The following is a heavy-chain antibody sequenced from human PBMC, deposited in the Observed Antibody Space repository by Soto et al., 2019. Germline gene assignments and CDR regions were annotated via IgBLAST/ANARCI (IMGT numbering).Heavy chain of an antibody. Sequence: EVQLLESGGGLVQPGGSLRLSCAASGFTFSDYAMSWVRQAPGKGLDWVSAISSSGDHTFYADSVKGRFTISRDNSKNTLYLQVNSLRAEDTAVYYCARLLRPGLPVFDFWGQGTLVTVSS. CDR3: ARLLRPGLPVFDF. CDR2: ISSSGDHT. J-gene: IGHJ4*02. D-gene: IGHD2-21*02. V-gene: IGHV3-23*01. CDR1: GFTFSDYA.